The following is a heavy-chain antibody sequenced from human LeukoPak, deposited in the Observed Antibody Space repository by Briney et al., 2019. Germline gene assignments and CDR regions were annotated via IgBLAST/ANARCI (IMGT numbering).Heavy chain of an antibody. CDR2: ISGSGGST. CDR3: AREQGADSSGWYM. CDR1: GFTFSSYA. D-gene: IGHD6-19*01. J-gene: IGHJ4*02. V-gene: IGHV3-23*01. Sequence: GGSLRLSCAASGFTFSSYAMSWVRQAPGKGLEWVSAISGSGGSTYYADSVKGRFTISRDNAKNSLYLQMNSLRAEDTAVYYCAREQGADSSGWYMWGQGTLVTVSS.